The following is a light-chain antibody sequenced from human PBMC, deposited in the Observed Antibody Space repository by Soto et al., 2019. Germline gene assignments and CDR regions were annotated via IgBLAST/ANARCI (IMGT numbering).Light chain of an antibody. CDR2: DAS. V-gene: IGKV3-15*01. CDR3: QQYDNLPRT. CDR1: QSVGSD. Sequence: EKVMTQSPATLSVSPGERATLSCRASQSVGSDLAWYQQKPGQPPRLLIYDASTRATGIPSRFSGSGSGTEFTLTISSLKSEDFAVYYCQQYDNLPRTFRQATKVDIK. J-gene: IGKJ1*01.